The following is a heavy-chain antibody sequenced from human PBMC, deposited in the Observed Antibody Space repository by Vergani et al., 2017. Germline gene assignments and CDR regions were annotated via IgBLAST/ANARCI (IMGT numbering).Heavy chain of an antibody. D-gene: IGHD6-13*01. J-gene: IGHJ4*02. CDR2: IKQDGSEK. V-gene: IGHV3-7*01. CDR3: ARDFWSSSWYYFDY. Sequence: EVHLVESGGGLVQPGRSLRLSCSGSGFTLGDYAMTWVRQAPGKGLEWVANIKQDGSEKYYVDSVKGRFTISRDNAKNSLYLQMNSLRAEDTAVYYCARDFWSSSWYYFDYWGQGTLVTVSS. CDR1: GFTLGDYA.